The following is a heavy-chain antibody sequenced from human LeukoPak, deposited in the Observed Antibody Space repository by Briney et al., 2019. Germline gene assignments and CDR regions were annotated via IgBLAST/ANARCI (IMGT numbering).Heavy chain of an antibody. CDR2: IKQDGNEK. Sequence: GGSLILSCAASGFTFSSYWMTWVRQAPGQGLEWVASIKQDGNEKYYVDSVKGRFTISRDNARNSLFLQMSSLRADDTAVYYCARDGAFRIYDYWGQGTLVTVSS. CDR1: GFTFSSYW. D-gene: IGHD3-3*02. J-gene: IGHJ4*02. V-gene: IGHV3-7*01. CDR3: ARDGAFRIYDY.